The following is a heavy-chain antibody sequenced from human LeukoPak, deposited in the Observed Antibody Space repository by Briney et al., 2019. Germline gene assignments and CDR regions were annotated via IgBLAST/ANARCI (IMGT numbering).Heavy chain of an antibody. D-gene: IGHD3-10*01. CDR3: ARGRVSMVRGSLSWFDP. CDR2: INHSGST. V-gene: IGHV4-34*01. J-gene: IGHJ5*02. Sequence: PSETLSLTCAVYGGSFSGYYWSWNRQPPGKGLEWIGEINHSGSTNYNPSLKSRVTISVDTSKNQFSLKLSSVTAADTAVYYCARGRVSMVRGSLSWFDPWGQGTLVTVSS. CDR1: GGSFSGYY.